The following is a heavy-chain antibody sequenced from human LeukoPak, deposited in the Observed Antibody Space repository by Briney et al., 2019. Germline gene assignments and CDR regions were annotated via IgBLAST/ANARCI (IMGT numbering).Heavy chain of an antibody. Sequence: QPGGSLRLSCAASGFTFSSYWMSWVRQAPGKGPEWVANIKQDGSEKYYVGSVKGRFTISRDNAKNSLYLQMNSLRAEDTAVYYCARDALSRISVFGVVSDAFDIWGQGTMVTVSS. CDR1: GFTFSSYW. CDR3: ARDALSRISVFGVVSDAFDI. D-gene: IGHD3-3*01. J-gene: IGHJ3*02. V-gene: IGHV3-7*01. CDR2: IKQDGSEK.